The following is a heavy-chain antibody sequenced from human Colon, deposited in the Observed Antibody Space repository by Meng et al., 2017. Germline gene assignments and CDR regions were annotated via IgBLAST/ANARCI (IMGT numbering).Heavy chain of an antibody. J-gene: IGHJ4*02. V-gene: IGHV4-4*07. Sequence: SETLSLTCTVSGGSSPGYYWSWLRQPAGKGLEWIGRVYSNGNSNYNPSLQSRVTMSVDTTKNQLSLNLGSLTDADTAVYYCARDLLMTRALDHWGQGTLVTVSS. CDR3: ARDLLMTRALDH. CDR2: VYSNGNS. CDR1: GGSSPGYY.